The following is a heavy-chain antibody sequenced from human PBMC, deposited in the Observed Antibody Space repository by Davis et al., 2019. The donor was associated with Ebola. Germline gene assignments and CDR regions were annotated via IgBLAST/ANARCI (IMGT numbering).Heavy chain of an antibody. D-gene: IGHD3-16*01. CDR3: ARGVGGVGAWFVP. CDR1: GGPISSYY. CDR2: IYYSGST. J-gene: IGHJ5*02. Sequence: SETLSLTCTVSGGPISSYYWSWIRQPPGKGLEWIGYIYYSGSTNYNPSLKSRVTISVDTSKNQFSLKLSSVTAADTAVYYCARGVGGVGAWFVPWGQGTLVTVSS. V-gene: IGHV4-59*12.